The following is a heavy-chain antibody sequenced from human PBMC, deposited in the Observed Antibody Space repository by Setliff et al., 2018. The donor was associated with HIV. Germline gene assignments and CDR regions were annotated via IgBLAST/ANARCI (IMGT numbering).Heavy chain of an antibody. CDR1: GYTFTSYY. D-gene: IGHD2-21*02. CDR3: ARDSVMTVDRGGAGSAFDL. Sequence: ASVKVSCKASGYTFTSYYMHWVRQAPGRGLQWLGWINTNTVNPAAAQVFTGRYVFSFDISVSTAYLQITSLETEDTAMYFCARDSVMTVDRGGAGSAFDLWGQGTMVTVSS. J-gene: IGHJ3*01. V-gene: IGHV7-4-1*02. CDR2: INTNTVNP.